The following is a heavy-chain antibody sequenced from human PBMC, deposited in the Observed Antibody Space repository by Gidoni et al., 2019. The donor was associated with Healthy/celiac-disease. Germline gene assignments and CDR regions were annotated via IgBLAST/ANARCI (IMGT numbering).Heavy chain of an antibody. D-gene: IGHD3-3*01. J-gene: IGHJ5*02. CDR1: SSYG. Sequence: SSYGMHWVRQAPGKGLEWVAVIWYDGSNKYYADSVKGRFTISRDNSKNTLYLQMNSLRAEDTAVYYCARDNRYSYYDFWSGFRFDPWGQGTLVTVSS. CDR2: IWYDGSNK. CDR3: ARDNRYSYYDFWSGFRFDP. V-gene: IGHV3-33*01.